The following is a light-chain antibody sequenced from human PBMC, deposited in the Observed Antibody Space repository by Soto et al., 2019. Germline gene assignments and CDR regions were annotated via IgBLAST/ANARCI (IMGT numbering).Light chain of an antibody. J-gene: IGKJ2*01. Sequence: DIQMTQSPSSLSASVGDRVTITCRASESIANYLNWYQQKPGKAPNLLIYAASTLQTGVPSRFSGSGSGTDFTLTISSLQTEDFATYFCQQSYISPDTFGQGTKMDI. CDR2: AAS. CDR1: ESIANY. V-gene: IGKV1-39*01. CDR3: QQSYISPDT.